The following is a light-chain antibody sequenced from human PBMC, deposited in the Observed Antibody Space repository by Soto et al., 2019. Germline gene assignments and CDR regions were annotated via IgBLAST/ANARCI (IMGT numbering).Light chain of an antibody. CDR2: GAS. V-gene: IGKV3-15*01. CDR3: EQYNNWPIT. J-gene: IGKJ5*01. Sequence: EIVLTQSPGTLSLSPGERGTLSCRASQNLGTLYLAWYQQKPGQAPRLLIYGASTRATGIPARFSGSGSGTEFTLTISSLQSEDFAVYYCEQYNNWPITFGQGTRLEIK. CDR1: QNLGTLY.